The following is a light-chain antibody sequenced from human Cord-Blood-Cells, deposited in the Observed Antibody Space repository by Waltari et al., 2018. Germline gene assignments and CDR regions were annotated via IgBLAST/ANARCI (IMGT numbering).Light chain of an antibody. CDR1: SSDVGSYNL. V-gene: IGLV2-23*01. CDR2: EGS. CDR3: CSYAGSSTWV. J-gene: IGLJ3*02. Sequence: QSALTQPASVSGSPGQSITISCTGTSSDVGSYNLVSWYQQHPGKAPKLMIYEGSTRPSGVSNRFSVSKSGNTASLTISGRQAEDEADYYCCSYAGSSTWVFGGGTKLTVL.